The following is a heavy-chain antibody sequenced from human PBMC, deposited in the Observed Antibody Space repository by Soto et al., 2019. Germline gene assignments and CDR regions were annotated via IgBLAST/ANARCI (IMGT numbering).Heavy chain of an antibody. D-gene: IGHD2-15*01. J-gene: IGHJ3*02. CDR1: GFTFSSYW. Sequence: GGSLRLSCAASGFTFSSYWMSWVRQAPGKGLEWVANIKQDGSEKYYVDSVKGRFTISRANAKNSRYLQMNSLRAEDTAVYYCARVLAPWYCSGGSCRGAFDIWGQGTMVTVSS. V-gene: IGHV3-7*05. CDR3: ARVLAPWYCSGGSCRGAFDI. CDR2: IKQDGSEK.